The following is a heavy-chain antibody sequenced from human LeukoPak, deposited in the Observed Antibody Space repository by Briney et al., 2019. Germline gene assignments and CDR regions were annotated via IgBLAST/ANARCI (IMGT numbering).Heavy chain of an antibody. CDR1: VYTFINYG. CDR3: ARDTMIYGDYFDY. Sequence: ASVKVSCKASVYTFINYGISWVRQAPGHGLEWMGWIRAYNGNTNYAQKLQGRVTMTTDTSTSTAYMELRSLRSDDTAVYYCARDTMIYGDYFDYWGEGTLVTVSS. D-gene: IGHD3-22*01. CDR2: IRAYNGNT. V-gene: IGHV1-18*01. J-gene: IGHJ4*02.